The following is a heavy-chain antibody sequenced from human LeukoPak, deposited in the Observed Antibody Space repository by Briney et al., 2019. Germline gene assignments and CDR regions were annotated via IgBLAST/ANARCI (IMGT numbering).Heavy chain of an antibody. D-gene: IGHD4-11*01. V-gene: IGHV4-39*01. CDR2: IYYSGST. Sequence: SEALSLTCTVSGGSISSSSYYWGWIRQPPGKGLEWIGSIYYSGSTYYNPSLKSRVTISVDTSKNQFSLKLSSVTAADTAVYYCASITTVTMVGGYYFDYWGQGTLVTVSS. CDR3: ASITTVTMVGGYYFDY. J-gene: IGHJ4*02. CDR1: GGSISSSSYY.